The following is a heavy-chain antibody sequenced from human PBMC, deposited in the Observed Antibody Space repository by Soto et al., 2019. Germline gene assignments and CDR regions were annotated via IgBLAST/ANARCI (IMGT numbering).Heavy chain of an antibody. V-gene: IGHV1-18*01. Sequence: ASVKVSCKASGYTFTSYGINGVRQAPGQGLEWMGWINTYDGNTNHAQEFQGRVTMTTDTSTSTAYMELRSLSSDDEAVYYCAASQQFDYWGQGTLVTVS. CDR1: GYTFTSYG. J-gene: IGHJ4*02. D-gene: IGHD6-13*01. CDR3: AASQQFDY. CDR2: INTYDGNT.